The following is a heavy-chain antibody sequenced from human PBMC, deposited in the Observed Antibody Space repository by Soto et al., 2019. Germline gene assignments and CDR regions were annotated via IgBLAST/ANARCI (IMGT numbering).Heavy chain of an antibody. CDR3: ARGSSPAYYYDSSGYSPAFY. D-gene: IGHD3-22*01. J-gene: IGHJ4*02. CDR2: SSAYNGNT. CDR1: GYTFTSYG. Sequence: ASLKVSCKASGYTFTSYGISWVRQAPGQGLEWMGWSSAYNGNTNYAQKLQGRVTMTTDTSTSTAYMELRSLRSDDTAVYYCARGSSPAYYYDSSGYSPAFYWGQGTLVTVSS. V-gene: IGHV1-18*04.